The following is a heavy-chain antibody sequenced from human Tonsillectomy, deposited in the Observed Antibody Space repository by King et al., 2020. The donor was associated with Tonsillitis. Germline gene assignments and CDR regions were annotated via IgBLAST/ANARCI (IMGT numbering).Heavy chain of an antibody. CDR3: ARGSGGLDAFDI. CDR1: GFTFSDYY. V-gene: IGHV3-11*05. D-gene: IGHD2-15*01. CDR2: ISRTNSYT. J-gene: IGHJ3*02. Sequence: VQLVESGGGLVKPGGSLRLSCAASGFTFSDYYMSWIRQAPGKGLEWVSYISRTNSYTNYADSVKGRFTISRDNAKNSLYLQMNSLRAEDTAVYYCARGSGGLDAFDIWGQGTMVTVSS.